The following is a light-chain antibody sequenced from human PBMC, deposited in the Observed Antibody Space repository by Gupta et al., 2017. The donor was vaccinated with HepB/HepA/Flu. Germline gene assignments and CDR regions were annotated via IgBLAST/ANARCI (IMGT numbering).Light chain of an antibody. CDR3: QVWDAHSDRV. Sequence: SYELTQAPSVSVGPGETASITCGGDNIGSKSVYWFQQKPGQAPVLVIYYDKERPSGIPERFSGSNTGNTATLTISGVEGGDEADYYCQVWDAHSDRVFCGGTKLTVL. J-gene: IGLJ2*01. CDR1: NIGSKS. CDR2: YDK. V-gene: IGLV3-21*01.